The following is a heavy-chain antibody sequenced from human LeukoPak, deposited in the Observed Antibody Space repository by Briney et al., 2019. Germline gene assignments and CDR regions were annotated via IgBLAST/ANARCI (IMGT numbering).Heavy chain of an antibody. D-gene: IGHD3-22*01. CDR2: IIPIFGTA. CDR3: ASAYYYDSSGYYSAFDY. CDR1: GGTFNSYA. J-gene: IGHJ4*02. Sequence: ASVKVSCKASGGTFNSYAISWVRQAPGQGLEWMGGIIPIFGTANYAQKFQGRVTITADESTSTAFMELSSLRSDDTAVYYCASAYYYDSSGYYSAFDYWGQGTLVTVSS. V-gene: IGHV1-69*13.